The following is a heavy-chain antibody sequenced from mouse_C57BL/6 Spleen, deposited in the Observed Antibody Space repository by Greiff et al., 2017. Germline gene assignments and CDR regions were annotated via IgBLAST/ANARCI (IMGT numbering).Heavy chain of an antibody. V-gene: IGHV1-15*01. Sequence: QVQLQQSGAELVRPGASVTLSCKASGYTFTDYEMHWVKQTPVHGLEWIGAIDPETGGTAYNQKFKGKAILTADKSSSTAYMERRSLTSEDSAVYYCTRLIRGWYFDVWGTGTTVTVSS. CDR3: TRLIRGWYFDV. D-gene: IGHD2-4*01. J-gene: IGHJ1*03. CDR1: GYTFTDYE. CDR2: IDPETGGT.